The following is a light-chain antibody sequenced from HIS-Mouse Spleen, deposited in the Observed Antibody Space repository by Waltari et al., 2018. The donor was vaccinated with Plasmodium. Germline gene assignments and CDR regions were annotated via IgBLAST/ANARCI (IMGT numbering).Light chain of an antibody. V-gene: IGLV2-11*01. CDR3: CSYAGSYTWV. CDR2: DVS. CDR1: SSAVGGYNY. J-gene: IGLJ3*02. Sequence: QSALTQPRSVSGSPGQSVTLSCTGTSSAVGGYNYVTGYQQPPGKAPKLMIYDVSKRPSGVPDRFSGSKSGNTASLTISGLQAEDEADYYCCSYAGSYTWVFGGGTKLTVL.